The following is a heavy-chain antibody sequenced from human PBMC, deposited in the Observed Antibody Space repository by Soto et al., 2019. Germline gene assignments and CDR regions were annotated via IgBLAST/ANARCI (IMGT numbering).Heavy chain of an antibody. CDR3: ASDRFRGTYYLRGVTYFFEE. J-gene: IGHJ4*02. CDR1: GFTFSDYY. V-gene: IGHV3-11*06. Sequence: PGGSLRLSCAAPGFTFSDYYMSWIRQAPGKGLEWVSYISSSSSYTNYADSVKGRFTISRDNAKNSLYLQMNSLRAEDTAVYYCASDRFRGTYYLRGVTYFFEEWGQGAPVTVSS. CDR2: ISSSSSYT. D-gene: IGHD1-26*01.